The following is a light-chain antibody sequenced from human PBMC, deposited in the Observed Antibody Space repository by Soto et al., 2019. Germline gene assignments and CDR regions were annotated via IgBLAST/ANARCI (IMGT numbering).Light chain of an antibody. V-gene: IGKV3-20*01. Sequence: EIVLTQSPGTLTLCPGERATLSCRASQSLASNYLAWYQQKPGQAPRLLIYTASTRATGIPDRFSGSGSGTDFTLTISRLEPEDFAVYYCQHYESSLPSYTFGQGTKLEVK. CDR3: QHYESSLPSYT. J-gene: IGKJ2*01. CDR1: QSLASNY. CDR2: TAS.